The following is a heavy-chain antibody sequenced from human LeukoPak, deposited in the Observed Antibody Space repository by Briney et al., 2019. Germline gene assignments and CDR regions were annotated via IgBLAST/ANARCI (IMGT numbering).Heavy chain of an antibody. V-gene: IGHV4-59*01. CDR2: IYYTGST. CDR3: ARDKDAFDI. J-gene: IGHJ3*02. CDR1: GGSINSYY. Sequence: SETLSLTCTVSGGSINSYYWTWIRQPPGKGLEWIGYIYYTGSTIYNPSLSSRVTISVDTSKNQFSLKLSSVTAADTAVYYCARDKDAFDIWGQGTMVTVSS.